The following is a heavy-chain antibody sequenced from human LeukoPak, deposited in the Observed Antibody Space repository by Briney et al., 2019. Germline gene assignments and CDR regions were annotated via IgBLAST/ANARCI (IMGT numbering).Heavy chain of an antibody. V-gene: IGHV2-70*11. D-gene: IGHD6-19*01. J-gene: IGHJ4*02. CDR3: ARKGSAWNYFDY. CDR1: GFSLSTSGMC. Sequence: SGPTLVNPTQTLTLTCTFSGFSLSTSGMCVSWISQPPGKALEWLARIDWDGDKWYSTSLKTRLTISKDTYKNQVVLTMTNMDPVDTATYYCARKGSAWNYFDYWGQGALVTVSS. CDR2: IDWDGDK.